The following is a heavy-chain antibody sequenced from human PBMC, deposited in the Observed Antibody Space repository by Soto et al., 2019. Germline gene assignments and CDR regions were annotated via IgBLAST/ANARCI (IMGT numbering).Heavy chain of an antibody. CDR3: MKDPYDKIWGSYVRYFDH. CDR1: GFTFISYA. D-gene: IGHD3-16*01. Sequence: EVQLLESGGGLVQPGGSLRLSCTASGFTFISYAMSWVRQSPGKGLEWVSAISASGDTTYDADSVKGRFTISRDNSKNTLYLQMNSLRADDTAVYFCMKDPYDKIWGSYVRYFDHWGQGTLVTVSS. V-gene: IGHV3-23*01. J-gene: IGHJ4*02. CDR2: ISASGDTT.